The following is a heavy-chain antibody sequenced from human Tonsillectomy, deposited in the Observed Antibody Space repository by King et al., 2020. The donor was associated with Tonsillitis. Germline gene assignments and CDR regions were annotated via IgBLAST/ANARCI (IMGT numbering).Heavy chain of an antibody. CDR2: ISHTGNT. V-gene: IGHV4-4*02. CDR3: ARHFFDSSGSYSGADY. J-gene: IGHJ4*02. Sequence: QLQESGPGLVKPSGTLSLTCAVSGVSITSNYWWSLVRQPPGKGLEWIGEISHTGNTHYNPSLKSRVTISLDNSMNHFSLRLTSVTAADTAVYYCARHFFDSSGSYSGADYWGQGALVTVSS. CDR1: GVSITSNYW. D-gene: IGHD3-22*01.